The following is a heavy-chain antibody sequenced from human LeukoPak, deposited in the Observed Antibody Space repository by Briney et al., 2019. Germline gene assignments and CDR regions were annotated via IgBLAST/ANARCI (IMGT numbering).Heavy chain of an antibody. CDR1: GFTFSSYG. V-gene: IGHV3-30*02. Sequence: PGRSLRLSCAASGFTFSSYGMHWVRQAPGRGLEWVAFIRYDGSNKYYADSVKGRFTISRDNSKNTLYLQMNSLRAEDTAVYYCAKVIPVRYSKGPYYFDYWGQGTLVTVSS. J-gene: IGHJ4*02. CDR3: AKVIPVRYSKGPYYFDY. CDR2: IRYDGSNK. D-gene: IGHD2-15*01.